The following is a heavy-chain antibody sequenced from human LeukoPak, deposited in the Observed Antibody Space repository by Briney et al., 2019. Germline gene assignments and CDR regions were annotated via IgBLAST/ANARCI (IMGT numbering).Heavy chain of an antibody. J-gene: IGHJ4*02. CDR2: TRNKLNSYTT. Sequence: GGSLRLSCAASGFTFSDHFMDWVRQAPGKGLEWVGRTRNKLNSYTTEYAASVKGRFTISRDDSKNSLYLQMNSLKTEDTAVYYCARVSRHLRCDDYWGQGTLVTVSS. D-gene: IGHD4-17*01. CDR1: GFTFSDHF. V-gene: IGHV3-72*01. CDR3: ARVSRHLRCDDY.